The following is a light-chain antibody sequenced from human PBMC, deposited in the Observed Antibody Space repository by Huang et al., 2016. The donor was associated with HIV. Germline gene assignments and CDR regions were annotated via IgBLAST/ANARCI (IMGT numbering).Light chain of an antibody. V-gene: IGKV1-39*01. CDR3: QQTDNIPRT. CDR1: QSIRKF. CDR2: SAS. Sequence: DIQMTQSPSSLSASVGDRVTIACLASQSIRKFLNWYQQKPGEAPKLLMHSASSLQSGVPSRFSGSGSGTDFTLTITSLQPEDFATYYCQQTDNIPRTFGQGTKVVIK. J-gene: IGKJ1*01.